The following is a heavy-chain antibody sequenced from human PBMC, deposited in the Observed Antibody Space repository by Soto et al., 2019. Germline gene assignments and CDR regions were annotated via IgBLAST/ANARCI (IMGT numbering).Heavy chain of an antibody. D-gene: IGHD6-13*01. V-gene: IGHV1-8*01. CDR1: GYTFTSYD. Sequence: QVQLVQSGAEVKKPGASVKVSCKASGYTFTSYDINWVRQATGQGLEWMGWMNPNSGNTGYAQKLQGRVTMTRNTSISTSYMDLSSLRSEDTAVYYCARGRGAAGGGRGDYWGQGTLVTVSS. CDR2: MNPNSGNT. J-gene: IGHJ4*02. CDR3: ARGRGAAGGGRGDY.